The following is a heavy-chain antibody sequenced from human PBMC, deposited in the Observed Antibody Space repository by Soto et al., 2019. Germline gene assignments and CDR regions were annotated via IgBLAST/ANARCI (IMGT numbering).Heavy chain of an antibody. CDR1: GFTFDDYA. Sequence: GGSLRLSCAASGFTFDDYAMHWVRQAPGKGLEWVSGISWNSGSIGYADSVKGRFTISRDNAKNSLYLKMNSLRAEDTALYYCAKGNDYGDHITYYYYMDVWGKGTTVTVSS. V-gene: IGHV3-9*01. CDR3: AKGNDYGDHITYYYYMDV. CDR2: ISWNSGSI. D-gene: IGHD4-17*01. J-gene: IGHJ6*03.